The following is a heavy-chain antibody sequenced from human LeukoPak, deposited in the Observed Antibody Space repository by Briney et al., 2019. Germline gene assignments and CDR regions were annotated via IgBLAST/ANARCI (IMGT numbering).Heavy chain of an antibody. CDR2: ISVYNGNT. CDR3: ARDSPFGLADY. CDR1: GYTFTSYA. Sequence: ASVKVSCKASGYTFTSYAISWVRQAPGQGLEWMGWISVYNGNTNYAQKLQGRVTMITDTSTSTAYMGLRSLRSDDTAVYYCARDSPFGLADYWGQGTLVTVSS. J-gene: IGHJ4*02. D-gene: IGHD3/OR15-3a*01. V-gene: IGHV1-18*01.